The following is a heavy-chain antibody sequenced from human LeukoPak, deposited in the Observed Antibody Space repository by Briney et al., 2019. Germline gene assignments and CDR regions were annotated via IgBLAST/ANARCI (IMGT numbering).Heavy chain of an antibody. CDR2: IYYSGST. CDR1: GGFISSYY. V-gene: IGHV4-59*08. Sequence: SETLSLTCTVSGGFISSYYWSWIRQPPGQGLEWIGYIYYSGSTNYNPSLESRVTISVDTSKNQFSLKLSSVTAADTAVYYCARHRSGSFPHWGQGTLVTVSS. D-gene: IGHD1-26*01. CDR3: ARHRSGSFPH. J-gene: IGHJ4*02.